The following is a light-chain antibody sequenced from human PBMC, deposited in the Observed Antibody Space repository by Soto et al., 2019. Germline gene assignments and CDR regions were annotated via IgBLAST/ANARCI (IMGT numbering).Light chain of an antibody. V-gene: IGLV1-40*01. Sequence: QSVLTQPPSVSGAPGQRVTISCTGSSSNIGAGYDVHWYQQLPETAPKLLIYGNSNRPSGVPDRFSGSKSGTSASLAITGLQAEDEADYYCQSYDSSLSVLYVFGTGTKVTVL. J-gene: IGLJ1*01. CDR1: SSNIGAGYD. CDR3: QSYDSSLSVLYV. CDR2: GNS.